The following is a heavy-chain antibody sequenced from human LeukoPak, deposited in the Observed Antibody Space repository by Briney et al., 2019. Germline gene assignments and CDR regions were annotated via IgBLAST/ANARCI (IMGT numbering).Heavy chain of an antibody. CDR1: GYSISSGYY. J-gene: IGHJ6*03. D-gene: IGHD3-10*01. CDR2: INHSGST. V-gene: IGHV4-38-2*02. CDR3: ARGVTFMVRGVITTYYYYYMDV. Sequence: SETLSLTCTVSGYSISSGYYWSWIRQPPGKGLEWIGEINHSGSTNYNPSLKSRVTISVDTSKNQFSLKLSSVTAADTAVYYCARGVTFMVRGVITTYYYYYMDVWGKGTTVTVSS.